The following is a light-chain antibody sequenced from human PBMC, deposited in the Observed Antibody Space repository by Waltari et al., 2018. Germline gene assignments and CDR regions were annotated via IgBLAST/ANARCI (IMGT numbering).Light chain of an antibody. V-gene: IGKV3-20*01. CDR1: QSVSRA. Sequence: EIVLTQSPGTLSLSPRERATLLCRASQSVSRALAWYQLKPVQAPRLLIYGASNRATGIPDRFSGSGSGTDFSLTISRLEPEDFAVYYCQHYVSLPATFGQGTKVEIK. CDR2: GAS. J-gene: IGKJ1*01. CDR3: QHYVSLPAT.